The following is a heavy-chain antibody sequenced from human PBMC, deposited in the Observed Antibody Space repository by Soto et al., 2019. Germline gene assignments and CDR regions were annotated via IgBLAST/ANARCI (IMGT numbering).Heavy chain of an antibody. Sequence: GGSLRLSCAASGFTFSSYSMNWVRQAPGKGLEWVSDIIGSGANTYYADSVKGRFTISRDNSKSTLYLQMNSLRAEDTALYYCAKGRSYYYYYGVDVWGQGTTVTV. CDR3: AKGRSYYYYYGVDV. J-gene: IGHJ6*02. CDR2: IIGSGANT. CDR1: GFTFSSYS. V-gene: IGHV3-23*01.